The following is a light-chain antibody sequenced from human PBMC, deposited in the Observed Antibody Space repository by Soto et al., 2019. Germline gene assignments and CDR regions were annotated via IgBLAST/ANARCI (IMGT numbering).Light chain of an antibody. CDR1: QTINNL. CDR3: QHYHNLPIT. Sequence: DIQMTQSPSTLSASVGDTVTITCRTSQTINNLLAWYQKKPGKAPGPLIFDASTVNPGVPSRFSGSGSGTDFTFTISSLQPEDIATYYCQHYHNLPITFGQGTRLEIK. V-gene: IGKV1-5*01. CDR2: DAS. J-gene: IGKJ5*01.